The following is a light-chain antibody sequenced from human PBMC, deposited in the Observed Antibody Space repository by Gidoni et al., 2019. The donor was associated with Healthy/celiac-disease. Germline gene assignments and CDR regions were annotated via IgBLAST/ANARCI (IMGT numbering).Light chain of an antibody. Sequence: DIQLTQPPSSLSASVGDRVTITCRASQSISSYLTWYQQKPGKAPKLLIYAASSLQSGVPSRFSGSGSGTDFTLTISSLQPEDVATYYCQQSYSTPKTFGQGTKVEIK. CDR3: QQSYSTPKT. J-gene: IGKJ1*01. CDR1: QSISSY. CDR2: AAS. V-gene: IGKV1-39*01.